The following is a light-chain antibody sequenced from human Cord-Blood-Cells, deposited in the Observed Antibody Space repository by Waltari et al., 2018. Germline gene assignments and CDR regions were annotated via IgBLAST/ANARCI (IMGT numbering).Light chain of an antibody. J-gene: IGLJ1*01. V-gene: IGLV2-14*01. CDR2: DVS. Sequence: QSALTQPASVSGSPGQPITISCTGTSSHVGGYNYVSWYQQHPGKAPKLMICDVSKRPSGVSNRFSGSKSGNTASLTISGLQAEDEADYYCSSYTSSSTYVFGTGTKVTVL. CDR3: SSYTSSSTYV. CDR1: SSHVGGYNY.